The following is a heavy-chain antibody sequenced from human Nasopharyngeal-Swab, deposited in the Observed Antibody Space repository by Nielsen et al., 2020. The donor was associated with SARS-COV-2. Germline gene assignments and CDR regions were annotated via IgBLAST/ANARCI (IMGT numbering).Heavy chain of an antibody. J-gene: IGHJ2*01. CDR3: AAPRSYYGSGSFRGFDL. D-gene: IGHD3-10*01. CDR2: IVVGSGNT. Sequence: AVNVSCKASGFTFTSSAMQWVRQARGQRLEWIGWIVVGSGNTNYAQKFQERVTITRDMSTSTAYMELSSLRSEDTAVYYCAAPRSYYGSGSFRGFDLWGRGTLVTVSS. V-gene: IGHV1-58*02. CDR1: GFTFTSSA.